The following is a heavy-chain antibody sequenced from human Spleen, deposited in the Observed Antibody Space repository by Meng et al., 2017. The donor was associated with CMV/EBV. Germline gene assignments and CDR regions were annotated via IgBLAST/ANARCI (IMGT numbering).Heavy chain of an antibody. CDR1: GFTFSSYSMN. CDR2: IYYNGKT. CDR3: ARHGESYYYFYYGMDV. V-gene: IGHV4-39*01. J-gene: IGHJ6*02. D-gene: IGHD7-27*01. Sequence: ESLKISCAASGFTFSSYSMNWVRQAPGKGLEWVGTIYYNGKTYYSPSLKSRVTISVDTSKNHFSLRLRSVTAADAAVYYCARHGESYYYFYYGMDVWGQGTTVTVSS.